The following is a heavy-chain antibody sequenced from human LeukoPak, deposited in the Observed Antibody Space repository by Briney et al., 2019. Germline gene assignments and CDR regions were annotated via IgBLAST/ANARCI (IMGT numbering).Heavy chain of an antibody. J-gene: IGHJ4*02. CDR3: ARGIESYGDYGY. Sequence: SETLSLTCTVAGGSISGHYWNWIRQPPGRGLEWIGYVYSSGTTNYNPSLEGRVTISIDTSKNQFSLKLSSLTAADTAIYYCARGIESYGDYGYWGQGILVTVSS. D-gene: IGHD4-17*01. V-gene: IGHV4-59*11. CDR2: VYSSGTT. CDR1: GGSISGHY.